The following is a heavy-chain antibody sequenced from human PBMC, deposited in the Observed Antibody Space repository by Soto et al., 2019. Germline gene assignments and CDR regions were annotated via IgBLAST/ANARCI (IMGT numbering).Heavy chain of an antibody. CDR1: GFTFSSYA. CDR2: ISGSGGST. Sequence: PGGSLRLSCAASGFTFSSYAMSWVRQAPGKGLEWVSAISGSGGSTYYADSVKGRFTISRDNSKNTLYLQMNSLRAEDTAVYYCAKDHGYCSGGSCHVFQHWGQGTLVTVSS. CDR3: AKDHGYCSGGSCHVFQH. J-gene: IGHJ1*01. V-gene: IGHV3-23*01. D-gene: IGHD2-15*01.